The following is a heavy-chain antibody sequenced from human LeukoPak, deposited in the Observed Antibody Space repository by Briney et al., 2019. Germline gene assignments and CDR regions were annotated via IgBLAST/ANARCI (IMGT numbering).Heavy chain of an antibody. Sequence: SGPTLVKPTQTLTLTCTFSGFSLTTYGVGVGWIRQPPGKALECLVLIYWDDDKRYSPSLRSRLTITKDTSKNQVVLTMTNMDPVDTATYYCAHRRGGYSWNDGHFDYWGRGTLVTVSS. D-gene: IGHD1-1*01. CDR1: GFSLTTYGVG. V-gene: IGHV2-5*02. J-gene: IGHJ4*02. CDR3: AHRRGGYSWNDGHFDY. CDR2: IYWDDDK.